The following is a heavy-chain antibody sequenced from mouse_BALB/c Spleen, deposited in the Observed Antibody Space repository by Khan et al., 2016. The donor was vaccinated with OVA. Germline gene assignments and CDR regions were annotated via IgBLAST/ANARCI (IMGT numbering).Heavy chain of an antibody. CDR2: IWTGGIT. CDR3: ARSYDYDVGGFAY. V-gene: IGHV2-9*02. J-gene: IGHJ3*01. CDR1: GFSLSNYG. D-gene: IGHD2-4*01. Sequence: QMQLEESGPGLVAPSQSLSITCTVSGFSLSNYGVHWVRQPPGKGLEWLGVIWTGGITNYNSALMSRLSISKDNSKSQVFLKMNRLQTDDTAIYYCARSYDYDVGGFAYWGQVTLVTVSA.